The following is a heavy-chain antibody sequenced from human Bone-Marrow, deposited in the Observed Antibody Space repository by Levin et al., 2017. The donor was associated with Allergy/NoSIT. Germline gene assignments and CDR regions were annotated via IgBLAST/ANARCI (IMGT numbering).Heavy chain of an antibody. CDR2: ISGSGDST. D-gene: IGHD3-22*01. CDR3: ARDQKDSSGYYWDY. J-gene: IGHJ4*02. Sequence: GGSLRLSCAASGFIFSGYTMSWVRQAPGKGLQWVSAISGSGDSTYYADSVKGQFAISRDNSKNTLYMHMNSLTVEDTAIYYCARDQKDSSGYYWDYWGQGILVSVSS. CDR1: GFIFSGYT. V-gene: IGHV3-23*01.